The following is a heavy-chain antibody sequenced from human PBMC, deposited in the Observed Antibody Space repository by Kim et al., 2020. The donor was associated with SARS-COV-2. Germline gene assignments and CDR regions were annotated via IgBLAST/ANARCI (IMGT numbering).Heavy chain of an antibody. CDR2: INTGSVYI. D-gene: IGHD2-15*01. V-gene: IGHV3-21*01. Sequence: GGSLRLSCAASRFTFSSYTMSWVSQAPGKGLEWVSSINTGSVYIYYADSVRGRFTISRDNAKNSLYLQMNSLRAEDTAVYYCVRGRFVSGGSCYFDNWGQGTLVTVSS. CDR1: RFTFSSYT. CDR3: VRGRFVSGGSCYFDN. J-gene: IGHJ4*02.